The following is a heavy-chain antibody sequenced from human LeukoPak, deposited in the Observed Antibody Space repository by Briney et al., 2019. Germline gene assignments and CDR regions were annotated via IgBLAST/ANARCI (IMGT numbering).Heavy chain of an antibody. CDR2: ISWNSGSI. J-gene: IGHJ4*02. V-gene: IGHV3-9*01. CDR3: ARDVGYNPGDY. CDR1: GFTFDDYA. D-gene: IGHD5-24*01. Sequence: GGSLRLSCAASGFTFDDYAMHWVRQAPGKGLEWVSGISWNSGSIGYADSVKGRFTISRDNAKNTLYLQMNSLRAEDTAVYYCARDVGYNPGDYWGQGTLVTVSS.